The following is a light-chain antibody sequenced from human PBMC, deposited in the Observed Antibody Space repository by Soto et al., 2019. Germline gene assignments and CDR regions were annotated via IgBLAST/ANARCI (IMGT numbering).Light chain of an antibody. Sequence: EIVMTQSPVTLSVSPGERVTLSCRASQSVSDNLAWYQQKPGQAPRLLIFGASTRATGIPDRFSGSGFGTEFTLTIYSLQSEDFAVYFCHQSNNWPYTFGQGTKLDIK. CDR2: GAS. CDR3: HQSNNWPYT. CDR1: QSVSDN. J-gene: IGKJ2*01. V-gene: IGKV3-15*01.